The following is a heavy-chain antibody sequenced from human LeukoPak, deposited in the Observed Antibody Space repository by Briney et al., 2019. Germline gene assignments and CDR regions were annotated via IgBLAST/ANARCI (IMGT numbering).Heavy chain of an antibody. CDR3: ARTNWGALDY. D-gene: IGHD7-27*01. V-gene: IGHV4-59*01. J-gene: IGHJ4*02. CDR1: GGSISSYY. CDR2: INYSGST. Sequence: SETLSLTCTVSGGSISSYYWSWIRQPPGKGLEWIGYINYSGSTNYNPSLKSRVTISVDTSKNQFSLKLSSVTAADTAMYYCARTNWGALDYWGQGTLVTVSS.